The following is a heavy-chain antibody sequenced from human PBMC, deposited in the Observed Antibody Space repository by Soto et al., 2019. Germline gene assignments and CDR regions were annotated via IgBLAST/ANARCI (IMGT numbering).Heavy chain of an antibody. V-gene: IGHV3-23*01. CDR2: LSDSGGSI. D-gene: IGHD6-13*01. J-gene: IGHJ4*02. CDR1: GFTFSRHA. CDR3: AKGPSSWYAVFFAL. Sequence: EVQLLESGGGLVQPGGSLRLSCTASGFTFSRHAMTWVRQAPGKGLEWVSGLSDSGGSIYYADSVKGRFTISRDNSMNTLYLKITTRRAEDTAVYYWAKGPSSWYAVFFALWGKGTLVTFPS.